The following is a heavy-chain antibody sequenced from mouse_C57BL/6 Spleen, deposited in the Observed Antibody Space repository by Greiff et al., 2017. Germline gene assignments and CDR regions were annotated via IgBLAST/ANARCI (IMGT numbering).Heavy chain of an antibody. CDR3: AHVTPDY. D-gene: IGHD2-12*01. CDR2: ISYDGSN. CDR1: GYSITSGYY. V-gene: IGHV3-6*01. J-gene: IGHJ2*01. Sequence: EVQLQQSGPGLVKPSQSLSLTCSVTGYSITSGYYWNWIRQFPGNKLEWMGYISYDGSNNYNPSLKKRISITRDTSKNQFFLKLNSVTTEDTATYYCAHVTPDYWGQGTALTVSS.